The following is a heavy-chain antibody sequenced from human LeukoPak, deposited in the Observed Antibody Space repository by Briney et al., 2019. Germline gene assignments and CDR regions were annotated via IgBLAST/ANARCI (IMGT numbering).Heavy chain of an antibody. CDR1: GDSVSSNSAA. CDR2: TYYRSKWYN. Sequence: SQTLSLTCAISGDSVSSNSAAWNWIRQSPSRGLEWLGRTYYRSKWYNDYAVSVKSRITINPDTSKNQFSLQLNSVTPEDTAVYYCARALRGYDSSGYQNWFDPWGQGTLVTVSS. J-gene: IGHJ5*02. CDR3: ARALRGYDSSGYQNWFDP. V-gene: IGHV6-1*01. D-gene: IGHD3-22*01.